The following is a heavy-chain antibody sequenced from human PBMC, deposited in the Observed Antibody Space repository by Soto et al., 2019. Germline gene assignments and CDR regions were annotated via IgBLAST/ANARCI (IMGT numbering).Heavy chain of an antibody. CDR3: ARGLSYCSGGSCYFGYYYYYMDV. CDR2: INHSGST. D-gene: IGHD2-15*01. Sequence: SETLSLTCAVYGGSFSGYYWSWIRQPPGKGLERIGEINHSGSTNYNPSLKSRVTISVDTSKNQFSLKLSSVTAADTAVYYCARGLSYCSGGSCYFGYYYYYMDVWGKGTTVTVSS. V-gene: IGHV4-34*01. J-gene: IGHJ6*03. CDR1: GGSFSGYY.